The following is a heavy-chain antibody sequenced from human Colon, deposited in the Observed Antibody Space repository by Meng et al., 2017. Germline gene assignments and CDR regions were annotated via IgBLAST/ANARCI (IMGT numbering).Heavy chain of an antibody. V-gene: IGHV3-7*01. Sequence: GESLKISCAASGFTFSDYWMHWVRQAPGRGLEWVSNIRQDGSDKNYVDSVRGRFTISRDNAKNSLYLQMSSLRAEDTADYYCARDADHGSGDGWHDAFDVWGQGTKVTVSS. J-gene: IGHJ3*01. D-gene: IGHD2-21*01. CDR1: GFTFSDYW. CDR2: IRQDGSDK. CDR3: ARDADHGSGDGWHDAFDV.